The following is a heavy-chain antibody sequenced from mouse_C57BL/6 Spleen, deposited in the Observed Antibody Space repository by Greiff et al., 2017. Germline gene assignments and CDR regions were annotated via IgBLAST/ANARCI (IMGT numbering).Heavy chain of an antibody. D-gene: IGHD1-1*01. V-gene: IGHV2-5*01. CDR3: AKRGGSSYGYFDV. Sequence: QVQLQQSGPGLVQPSQCLSISCTVSGFSLTSYGVHWVRQSPGKGLEWLGVIWRGGSTDYNAAFMSSMSITKDNSNSQVIFKRNSLQADDNAIYYCAKRGGSSYGYFDVWGTGTTVTVSS. CDR2: IWRGGST. J-gene: IGHJ1*03. CDR1: GFSLTSYG.